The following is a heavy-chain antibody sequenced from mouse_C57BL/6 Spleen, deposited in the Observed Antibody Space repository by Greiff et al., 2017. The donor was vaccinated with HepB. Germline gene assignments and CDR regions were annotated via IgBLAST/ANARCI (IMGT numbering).Heavy chain of an antibody. Sequence: EVQLVESGGGLVKPGGSLKLSCAASGFTFSSYTMSWVRQTPEKRLEWVATISGGGGNTYYPDSVKGRFTISRDNAKNTLYLQMSSLRSEDTALYYWARHDQFYAMDYWGQGTSVTVSS. J-gene: IGHJ4*01. V-gene: IGHV5-9*01. CDR2: ISGGGGNT. CDR1: GFTFSSYT. CDR3: ARHDQFYAMDY.